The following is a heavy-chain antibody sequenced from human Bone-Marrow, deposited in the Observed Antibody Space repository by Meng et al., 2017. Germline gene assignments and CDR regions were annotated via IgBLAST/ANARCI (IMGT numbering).Heavy chain of an antibody. D-gene: IGHD2-15*01. J-gene: IGHJ3*02. CDR3: ARGGCSGGSCYLATDDAFDI. Sequence: SVKVSCKASGYTFTSYDINWVRQAPGQGLEWMGGIIPVIGTANNAQKFQGRATITADKSTGTAYMELRSLRSEDTAVYYCARGGCSGGSCYLATDDAFDIWGQGTMVTVSS. CDR2: IIPVIGTA. CDR1: GYTFTSYD. V-gene: IGHV1-69*06.